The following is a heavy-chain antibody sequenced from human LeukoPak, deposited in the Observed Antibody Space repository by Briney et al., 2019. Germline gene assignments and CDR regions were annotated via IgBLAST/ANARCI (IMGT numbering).Heavy chain of an antibody. D-gene: IGHD1-26*01. Sequence: SGGGVVHPGRSLRLSCSASGLTVRSYAMHGGGQAPGKVLEWVAVISYEGSNKYYEYSEKDRFTISRDNSKNTLYLQMNSLRAEDTAVYYCARMELHGMDVWGQGTTVTVSS. CDR3: ARMELHGMDV. J-gene: IGHJ6*02. CDR1: GLTVRSYA. CDR2: ISYEGSNK. V-gene: IGHV3-30-3*01.